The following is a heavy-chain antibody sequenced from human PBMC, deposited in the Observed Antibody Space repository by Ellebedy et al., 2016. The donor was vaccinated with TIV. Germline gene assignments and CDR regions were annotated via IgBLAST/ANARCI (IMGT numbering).Heavy chain of an antibody. CDR1: GYMFTNFA. D-gene: IGHD1-14*01. J-gene: IGHJ4*02. V-gene: IGHV1-18*04. CDR3: ARDQSTAIFNF. Sequence: AASVKVSCKTSGYMFTNFAIAWVRQAPGQGLEWMGWISTENRNTTYEQKFQGRITMTTDPSTNTAYMELTNLRSDDTAVYYCARDQSTAIFNFWGQGTLVTVSS. CDR2: ISTENRNT.